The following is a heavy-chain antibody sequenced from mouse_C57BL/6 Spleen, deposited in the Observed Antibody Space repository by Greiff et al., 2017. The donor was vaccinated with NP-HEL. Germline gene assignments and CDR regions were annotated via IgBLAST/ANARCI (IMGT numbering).Heavy chain of an antibody. Sequence: EVQLQQSGPELVKPGASVKISCKASGYTFTDYYMNWVKQSHGKSLEWIGDINPNNGGTSYNQKFKGKATLTVDKSSSTAYMELRSLTSEDSAVYYCARSRYGSSDYFDYWGQGTTLTVSS. CDR2: INPNNGGT. CDR1: GYTFTDYY. J-gene: IGHJ2*01. V-gene: IGHV1-26*01. D-gene: IGHD1-1*01. CDR3: ARSRYGSSDYFDY.